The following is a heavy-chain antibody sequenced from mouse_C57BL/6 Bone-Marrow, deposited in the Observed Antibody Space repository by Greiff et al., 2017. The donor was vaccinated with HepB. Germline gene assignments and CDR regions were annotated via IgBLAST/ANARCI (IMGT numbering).Heavy chain of an antibody. J-gene: IGHJ1*03. CDR1: GFTFSDYY. CDR3: ARDGAYYSNWYFDV. D-gene: IGHD2-5*01. Sequence: EVKLQESEGGLVQPGSSMKLSCTASGFTFSDYYMAWVRQVPEKGLEWVANINYDGSSTYYLDSLKSRFIISRDNAKNILYLQMSSLKSEDTATYYCARDGAYYSNWYFDVWGTGTTVTVSS. CDR2: INYDGSST. V-gene: IGHV5-16*01.